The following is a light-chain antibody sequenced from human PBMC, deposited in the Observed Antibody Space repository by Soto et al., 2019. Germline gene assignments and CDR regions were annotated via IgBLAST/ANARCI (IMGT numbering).Light chain of an antibody. CDR1: QSVSSSY. J-gene: IGKJ1*01. CDR2: GAS. Sequence: EIVLTQSPGTLSLSPGERATLSCRASQSVSSSYLAWYQQKPGQPPRPLISGASSRAIGIPDRFSGSGSGTDFTLTISRLEPEDFAVYYWQQYGSSPWTFGQGTKVEIK. CDR3: QQYGSSPWT. V-gene: IGKV3-20*01.